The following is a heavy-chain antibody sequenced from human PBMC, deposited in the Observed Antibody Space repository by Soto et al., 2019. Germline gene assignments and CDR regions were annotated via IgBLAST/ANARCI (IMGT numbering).Heavy chain of an antibody. J-gene: IGHJ5*02. CDR2: IYYSGST. Sequence: SDTLSLTCTVSGGSISSGDYYWSWIRQPPGKGLEWIGYIYYSGSTYYNPSLKSRVTISVDTSKNQFSLKLSSVTAADTAVYYCARISHYYGSGKPNWFDPWGQGTLVTVSS. V-gene: IGHV4-30-4*02. CDR3: ARISHYYGSGKPNWFDP. CDR1: GGSISSGDYY. D-gene: IGHD3-10*01.